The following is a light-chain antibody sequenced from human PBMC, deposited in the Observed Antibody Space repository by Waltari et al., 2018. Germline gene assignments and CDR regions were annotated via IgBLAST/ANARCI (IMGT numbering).Light chain of an antibody. J-gene: IGKJ3*01. CDR2: GAS. CDR3: QQYGSSIPFT. V-gene: IGKV3-20*01. CDR1: QSVTASQ. Sequence: EIVLTQSPGTMSLSPGDRATLSCRASQSVTASQVAWYQQKPGQAPRLLIYGASTRATGTPDRFSGNGSGTDFILTISGLEPEDFAVYFCQQYGSSIPFTFGPGTKV.